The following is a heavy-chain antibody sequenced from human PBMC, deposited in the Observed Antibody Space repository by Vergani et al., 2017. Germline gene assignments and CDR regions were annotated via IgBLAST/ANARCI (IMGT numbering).Heavy chain of an antibody. CDR2: IYSGGST. CDR3: ARDSGKSTNDYYYYYGMDV. D-gene: IGHD1-26*01. J-gene: IGHJ6*02. V-gene: IGHV3-53*01. Sequence: EVQLVESGGGLVQPGGSLRLSCAASGFTVSSNYMSWVRPAPGKGLEWVSVIYSGGSTYYADSVKGRFTISRDNYKNTLYLQMNSLRAEDTAVYYCARDSGKSTNDYYYYYGMDVWGQGTTVTVS. CDR1: GFTVSSNY.